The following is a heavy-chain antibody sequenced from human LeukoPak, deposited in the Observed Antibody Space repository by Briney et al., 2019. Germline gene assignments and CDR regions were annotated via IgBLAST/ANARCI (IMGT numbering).Heavy chain of an antibody. D-gene: IGHD3-10*01. Sequence: SETLSLTCTVSGGSISSYYWSWIRQPAGKGLEWIGRIYTSGSTNYNPSLKSRVTMSVDTSKNQFSLKLSSVTAADTAVYYCARVKGGRYYGSGSYYTDYYYYMDVWGKGTTVTISS. CDR3: ARVKGGRYYGSGSYYTDYYYYMDV. V-gene: IGHV4-4*07. J-gene: IGHJ6*03. CDR1: GGSISSYY. CDR2: IYTSGST.